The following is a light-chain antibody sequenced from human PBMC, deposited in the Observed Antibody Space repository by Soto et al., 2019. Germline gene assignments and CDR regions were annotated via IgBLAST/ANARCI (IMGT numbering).Light chain of an antibody. J-gene: IGLJ3*02. CDR2: DIS. V-gene: IGLV2-14*03. CDR3: SSYTTINNLWV. CDR1: SRDVGAYNF. Sequence: QSALTQPASVSGSPGQSVTISCTGISRDVGAYNFVSWYQQHQGRAPKLIMFDISSWPSGVSRRFSGSRSGSTASLTISGLQAEDEGDYYCSSYTTINNLWVFGGGTKLTVL.